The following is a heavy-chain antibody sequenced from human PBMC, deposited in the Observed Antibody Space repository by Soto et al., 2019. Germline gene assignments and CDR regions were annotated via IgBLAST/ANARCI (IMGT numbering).Heavy chain of an antibody. CDR1: GYTFTSYD. J-gene: IGHJ6*02. CDR2: MNPNSGNT. CDR3: ARPYDILTGDNYYYYGMDV. Sequence: QVQLVQSGAEVKKPGASVKVSCKASGYTFTSYDINWVRQATGQGLEWMGWMNPNSGNTGYAQKFQGRVTMTRNTSISTAYMELSSLRSEDTAVYYCARPYDILTGDNYYYYGMDVWGQGTTVIVSS. D-gene: IGHD3-9*01. V-gene: IGHV1-8*01.